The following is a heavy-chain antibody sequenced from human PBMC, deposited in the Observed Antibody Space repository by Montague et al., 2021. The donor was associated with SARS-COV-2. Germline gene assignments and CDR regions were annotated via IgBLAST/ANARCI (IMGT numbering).Heavy chain of an antibody. D-gene: IGHD1-26*01. CDR3: SCIESSSRKWTFDY. CDR1: GDSISTYH. CDR2: VYNSGLS. J-gene: IGHJ4*01. V-gene: IGHV4-4*07. Sequence: TLSLTCSVSGDSISTYHWSWIRQPAGKGLEWIGRVYNSGLSNSNPSLKSRVAISVDTSKNQLSLKLSSVTAADTAIYYCSCIESSSRKWTFDYWGHGTLVTVSS.